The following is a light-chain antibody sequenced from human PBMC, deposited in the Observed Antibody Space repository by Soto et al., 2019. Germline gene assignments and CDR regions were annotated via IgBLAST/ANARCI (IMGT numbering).Light chain of an antibody. CDR2: DVI. CDR1: SSDVGGYHY. Sequence: QSALTQPASVSGSPGQSITISCTGTSSDVGGYHYVSWYQQHPGKAPKLMIYDVINRPSGVSNRFSGSKSGNSASLTISWLQAEDEADYYCSSYTSSSTYVVFGGGTKLTVL. CDR3: SSYTSSSTYVV. V-gene: IGLV2-14*03. J-gene: IGLJ2*01.